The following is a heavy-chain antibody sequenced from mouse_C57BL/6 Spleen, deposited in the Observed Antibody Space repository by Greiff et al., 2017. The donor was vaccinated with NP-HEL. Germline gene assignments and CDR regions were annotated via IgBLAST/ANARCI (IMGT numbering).Heavy chain of an antibody. D-gene: IGHD2-10*01. V-gene: IGHV1-77*01. Sequence: QVQLQQSGAELVKPGASVKISCKASGYTFTDYYINWVKQRPGQGLEWIGKIGPGSGSTYYNEKFKGKATLTADKSSSTAYMQLSSLTSEDSAVYFCATSYGNQYYYAMDYWGQGTSVTVSS. CDR2: IGPGSGST. J-gene: IGHJ4*01. CDR1: GYTFTDYY. CDR3: ATSYGNQYYYAMDY.